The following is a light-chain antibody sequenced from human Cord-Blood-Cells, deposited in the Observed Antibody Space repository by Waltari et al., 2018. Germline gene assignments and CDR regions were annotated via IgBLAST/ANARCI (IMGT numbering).Light chain of an antibody. J-gene: IGLJ1*01. CDR3: CSYAGSYTYV. CDR1: SSDVAGSNF. Sequence: QSALTHPRSVSGSPGQSFTISCIGTSSDVAGSNFVSWYQQPPGKAPKLMIYDVSKRPSGVPDRFSGSKSGNTTSLTISGLQAEDEADYYCCSYAGSYTYVFGTGTKVTVL. V-gene: IGLV2-11*01. CDR2: DVS.